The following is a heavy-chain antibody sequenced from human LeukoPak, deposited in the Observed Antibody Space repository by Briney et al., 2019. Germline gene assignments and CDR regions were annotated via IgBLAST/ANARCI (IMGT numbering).Heavy chain of an antibody. V-gene: IGHV4-39*07. CDR1: GGSISSSSYY. Sequence: SETLSLTCTVSGGSISSSSYYWGWIRQPPGKGLEWIGSIYYSGSTYYNPSLKSRVTISVDTSKNQFSLKLSSVTAADTAVYYCATYDFWSGYYFDYWGQGTLVTVSS. CDR3: ATYDFWSGYYFDY. CDR2: IYYSGST. J-gene: IGHJ4*02. D-gene: IGHD3-3*01.